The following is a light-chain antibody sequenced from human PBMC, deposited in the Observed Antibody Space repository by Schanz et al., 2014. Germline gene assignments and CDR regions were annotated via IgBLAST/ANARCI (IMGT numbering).Light chain of an antibody. Sequence: ETVMTQSPATLSVSPGDRATLSCRASRSVSNTFLAWYQQKPGQAPSLLIYGASYRASGIPDRFSGSGSGTDFTLTISRLEPEDFAVYYCQQYSSSPYTFGQGTRVESK. J-gene: IGKJ2*01. CDR3: QQYSSSPYT. CDR1: RSVSNTF. V-gene: IGKV3-20*01. CDR2: GAS.